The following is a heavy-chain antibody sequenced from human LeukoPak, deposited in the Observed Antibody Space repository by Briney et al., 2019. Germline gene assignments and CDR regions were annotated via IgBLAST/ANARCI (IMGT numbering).Heavy chain of an antibody. Sequence: KPSETLSLTCTVSGGSISGSSYFWGWIRQPPGKGLEWIGYIYYSGSTNYNPSLKSRVTISVDTSKNQFSLKLSSVTAADTAVYYCACLTTADAFDIWGQGTMVTVSS. CDR3: ACLTTADAFDI. D-gene: IGHD3-22*01. CDR1: GGSISGSSYF. V-gene: IGHV4-61*05. CDR2: IYYSGST. J-gene: IGHJ3*02.